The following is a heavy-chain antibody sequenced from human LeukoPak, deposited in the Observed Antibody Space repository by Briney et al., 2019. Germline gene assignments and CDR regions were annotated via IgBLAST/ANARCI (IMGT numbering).Heavy chain of an antibody. CDR1: GFTFSSYW. Sequence: GGSLRLSCAASGFTFSSYWMHWVRQAPGKGLVWVPRINTDGSSTSYADSVKGRFTISRDNAKNTLYLQMNSLRAEDTALYYCARDRVVSYSSSPDYWGQGTLVTVSS. D-gene: IGHD6-13*01. J-gene: IGHJ4*02. V-gene: IGHV3-74*01. CDR2: INTDGSST. CDR3: ARDRVVSYSSSPDY.